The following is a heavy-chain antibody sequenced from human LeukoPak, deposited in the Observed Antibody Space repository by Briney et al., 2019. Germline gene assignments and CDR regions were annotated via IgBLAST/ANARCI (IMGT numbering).Heavy chain of an antibody. CDR2: INPNSGGT. V-gene: IGHV1-2*02. CDR3: ARGELYY. J-gene: IGHJ4*02. CDR1: GYTFTGYY. D-gene: IGHD3-10*01. Sequence: ASVTVSCKASGYTFTGYYMHWLRQAPGQGLEWMGWINPNSGGTNYAQTFQGRVTMTRDTSISTAYTELSRLRSEDTAVYYCARGELYYWGQGTLVTVSS.